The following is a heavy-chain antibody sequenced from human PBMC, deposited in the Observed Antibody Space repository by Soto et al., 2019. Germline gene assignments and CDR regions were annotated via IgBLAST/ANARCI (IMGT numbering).Heavy chain of an antibody. D-gene: IGHD3-22*01. CDR2: IIPIFGTA. CDR3: ARGTEYYYDSSGYLDY. J-gene: IGHJ4*02. CDR1: GGTFSSYA. V-gene: IGHV1-69*13. Sequence: SVKVSCKASGGTFSSYAISWVRQAPGQGLEWMGGIIPIFGTANYAQKFQGRVTITADESTSTAYMELSSLRSEDTAVYYCARGTEYYYDSSGYLDYRGQGTLVTVSS.